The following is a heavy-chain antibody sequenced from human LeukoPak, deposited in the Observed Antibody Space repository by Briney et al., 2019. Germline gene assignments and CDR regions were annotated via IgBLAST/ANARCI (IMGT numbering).Heavy chain of an antibody. CDR3: ASPFGGVIADY. D-gene: IGHD3-16*02. Sequence: GGSLRLSCAASGFTFSSYSMNWVRQAPGKGLEWVSSISSSSSYIYYADSVKGRSTVSRDNAKNSLYLQMNSLRAEDTAVYYCASPFGGVIADYWGQGTLVTVSS. J-gene: IGHJ4*02. CDR2: ISSSSSYI. V-gene: IGHV3-21*01. CDR1: GFTFSSYS.